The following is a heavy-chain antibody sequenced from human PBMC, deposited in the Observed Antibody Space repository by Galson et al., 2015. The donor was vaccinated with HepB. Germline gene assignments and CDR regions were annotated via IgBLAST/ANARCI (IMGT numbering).Heavy chain of an antibody. CDR3: ARGYLPDDCTGAVCQADYFDY. J-gene: IGHJ4*02. CDR2: INHSGST. D-gene: IGHD2-8*02. Sequence: LSLTCAVYGGSFSGYYWSWIRQPPGKGLEWIGEINHSGSTNYNPSLKSRVTISVVTSKNQFSLKLSSVTAADTAVYYCARGYLPDDCTGAVCQADYFDYWGQGTLVTVSS. CDR1: GGSFSGYY. V-gene: IGHV4-34*01.